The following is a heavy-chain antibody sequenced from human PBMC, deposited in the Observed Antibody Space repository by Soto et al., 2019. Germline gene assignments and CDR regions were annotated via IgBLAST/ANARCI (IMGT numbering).Heavy chain of an antibody. CDR3: ARESTVAGTDNWFDS. CDR1: GAFISGCY. J-gene: IGHJ5*01. CDR2: IYTSGST. V-gene: IGHV4-4*07. D-gene: IGHD6-13*01. Sequence: SETLSLTCTVSGAFISGCYWSWIRQPAGKGLEWIGRIYTSGSTKYSPSLKSRATMSVDTPKKQFSLKLNSVTAADTAVYYCARESTVAGTDNWFDSWGQGTLVTVSS.